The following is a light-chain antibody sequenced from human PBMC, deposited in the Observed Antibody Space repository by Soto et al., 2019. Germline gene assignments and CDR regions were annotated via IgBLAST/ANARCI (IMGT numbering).Light chain of an antibody. V-gene: IGKV3-20*01. CDR2: GAS. CDR3: QQSGF. J-gene: IGKJ3*01. CDR1: QSISSNS. Sequence: EIVLTQSPGTLSLSPGERATLSCRASQSISSNSLAWYQQKPGQAPRLLIYGASSRATGIPDRFSGSGSGTDFTLTISRLEPEDFAVYYCQQSGFFGPGTKLDIK.